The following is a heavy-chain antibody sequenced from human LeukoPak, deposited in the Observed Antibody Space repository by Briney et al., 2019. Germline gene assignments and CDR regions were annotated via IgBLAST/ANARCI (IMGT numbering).Heavy chain of an antibody. V-gene: IGHV3-48*03. J-gene: IGHJ4*02. CDR3: ARGISLRTSGSYGYYFDY. CDR1: GFTFSSYE. CDR2: ISSSGSTI. D-gene: IGHD3-10*01. Sequence: GGSLRLSCAASGFTFSSYEMNWVRQAPGKGLEWVSYISSSGSTIYHADSVKGRFTISRDNAKNSLYLQMNSLRAEDTAVYYCARGISLRTSGSYGYYFDYWGQGTLVTVSS.